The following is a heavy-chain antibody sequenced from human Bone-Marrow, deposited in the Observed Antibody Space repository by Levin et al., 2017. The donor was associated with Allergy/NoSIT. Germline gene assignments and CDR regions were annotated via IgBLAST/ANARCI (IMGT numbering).Heavy chain of an antibody. D-gene: IGHD2-21*01. CDR1: GFIFSTCA. J-gene: IGHJ4*02. CDR2: ISGSGGSF. CDR3: AKFRVGRIATPRYFDY. V-gene: IGHV3-23*01. Sequence: GGSLRLSCAASGFIFSTCAMGWVRQTPGVGLEWVALISGSGGSFFSANSVKGRFSISRDNSKDPVFLQMHSLRAEDTAVYYCAKFRVGRIATPRYFDYWGQGTRVTVSS.